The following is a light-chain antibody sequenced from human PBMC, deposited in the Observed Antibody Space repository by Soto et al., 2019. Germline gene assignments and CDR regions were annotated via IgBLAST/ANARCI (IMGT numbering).Light chain of an antibody. J-gene: IGKJ1*01. CDR1: QSVLYSSDNKNY. CDR2: WAS. CDR3: QQYDSTPWT. V-gene: IGKV4-1*01. Sequence: DIQMTQSPDSLAVSLGERATINCKSSQSVLYSSDNKNYLAWYQQKPGQPLKLLIYWASTRESGVPDRFSGSGSGTDFTLTISSLQAEDVAVYYCQQYDSTPWTFGQGTKVEIK.